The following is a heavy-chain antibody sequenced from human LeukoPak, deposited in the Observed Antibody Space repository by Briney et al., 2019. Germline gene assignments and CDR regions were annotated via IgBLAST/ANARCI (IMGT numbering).Heavy chain of an antibody. Sequence: GASVKVSCKVSGYNLTELSMHWVRQAPGKGLEWMGGFDPEDGETIYAQKFQGRVTMTEDTSTDTAYMELSSLRSEDTAVYYCATEVRYGIVVAADYYFDYWGQGTLVTVSS. CDR1: GYNLTELS. CDR3: ATEVRYGIVVAADYYFDY. V-gene: IGHV1-24*01. CDR2: FDPEDGET. J-gene: IGHJ4*02. D-gene: IGHD6-19*01.